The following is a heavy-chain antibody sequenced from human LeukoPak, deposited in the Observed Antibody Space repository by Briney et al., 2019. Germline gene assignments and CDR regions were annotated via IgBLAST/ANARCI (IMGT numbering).Heavy chain of an antibody. J-gene: IGHJ5*02. CDR1: GYTFTSYD. Sequence: ASVKVSCKASGYTFTSYDINWVRQATGQGLEWMGWMNPNSGNTGYAQKFQGRATMTRNTSISTAYMELSSLRSEDTAVYYCARRRIIRDSSGYYFRLNWFDPWGQGTLVTVSS. CDR2: MNPNSGNT. D-gene: IGHD3-22*01. V-gene: IGHV1-8*01. CDR3: ARRRIIRDSSGYYFRLNWFDP.